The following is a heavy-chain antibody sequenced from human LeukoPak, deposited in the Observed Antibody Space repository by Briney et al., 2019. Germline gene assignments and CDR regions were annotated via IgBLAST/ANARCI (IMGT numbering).Heavy chain of an antibody. CDR3: ARQGPQLPDY. J-gene: IGHJ4*02. CDR1: GGSISSYY. V-gene: IGHV4-39*01. Sequence: SETLSLTCTVSGGSISSYYWGWIRQPPGKGLEWIGSIYYSGSTYYNPSLKSRVTISVDTSKNQFSLKLSSVTAADTAVYYCARQGPQLPDYWGQGTLVTVSS. D-gene: IGHD1-7*01. CDR2: IYYSGST.